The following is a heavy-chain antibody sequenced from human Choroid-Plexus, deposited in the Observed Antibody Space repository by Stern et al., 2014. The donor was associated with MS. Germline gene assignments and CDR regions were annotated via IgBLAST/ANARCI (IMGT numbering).Heavy chain of an antibody. V-gene: IGHV3-30*18. J-gene: IGHJ5*02. D-gene: IGHD2/OR15-2a*01. CDR3: AKDRQYLTYFFDH. Sequence: VQLVESGGGVVQHGRPLRLSCVASGFTFGSCAMHWVRQAPGKGLGWVAGVSYDGSNKYYADSVKGRFTISRDNSQNTLYMQMSSLRPEDTAVYYCAKDRQYLTYFFDHWGQGSLVTVSS. CDR1: GFTFGSCA. CDR2: VSYDGSNK.